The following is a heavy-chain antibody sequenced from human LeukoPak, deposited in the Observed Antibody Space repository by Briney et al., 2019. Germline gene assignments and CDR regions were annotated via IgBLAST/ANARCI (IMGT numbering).Heavy chain of an antibody. V-gene: IGHV1-69*04. CDR1: GGTFSSYA. CDR2: IIPILGIA. CDR3: ARDPVGYSGYDSRLFFDY. Sequence: SVKVSCKASGGTFSSYAISWVRQAPGQGLEWMGRIIPILGIANYAQKFQGRVTITADKSTSTAYMELSSLRSEDTAVYYCARDPVGYSGYDSRLFFDYWGQGTLVTVSS. J-gene: IGHJ4*02. D-gene: IGHD5-12*01.